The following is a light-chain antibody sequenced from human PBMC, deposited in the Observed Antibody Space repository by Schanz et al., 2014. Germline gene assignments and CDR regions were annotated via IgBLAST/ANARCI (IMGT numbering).Light chain of an antibody. CDR1: QSLLYDSNNKNY. CDR3: QQYYSIPLT. CDR2: WAS. J-gene: IGKJ4*01. Sequence: DIVMTQSPDSLAVSLGERATINCKSSQSLLYDSNNKNYLAWYQQKPGQPPKLLIYWASTRESGVPDRFSGSGSGTDFTLTIDSLQAEDVAVYYCQQYYSIPLTFGGGTKVEIK. V-gene: IGKV4-1*01.